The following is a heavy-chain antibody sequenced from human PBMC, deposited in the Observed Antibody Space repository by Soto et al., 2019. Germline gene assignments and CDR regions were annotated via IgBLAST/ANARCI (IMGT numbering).Heavy chain of an antibody. CDR2: ISSDGSKK. CDR3: TKPASGLQWPPFDP. D-gene: IGHD6-19*01. J-gene: IGHJ5*02. Sequence: GGSLRLSCAASGFRFASYGMYWVRQTSGKGLEWVALISSDGSKKDYAESVRGRFTISRDNSKNTLYLQMNSLRVEDTAVYYCTKPASGLQWPPFDPWGHGTLVTVSS. CDR1: GFRFASYG. V-gene: IGHV3-30*18.